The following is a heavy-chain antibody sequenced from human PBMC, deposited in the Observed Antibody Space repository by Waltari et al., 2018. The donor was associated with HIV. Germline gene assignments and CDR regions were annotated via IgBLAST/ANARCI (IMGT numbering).Heavy chain of an antibody. CDR2: IKQDGSEK. CDR1: GFTFSSYW. V-gene: IGHV3-7*01. D-gene: IGHD5-12*01. CDR3: ARLRGGYDFDY. J-gene: IGHJ4*02. Sequence: EVQLVESGGGLVQPGGSVRLSCAASGFTFSSYWMSWVRQAPGKGLECVANIKQDGSEKSYVDSVKGRFTISRDNAKNSLYLQMNNLRAEDTAVYYCARLRGGYDFDYWGQGTLVTVSS.